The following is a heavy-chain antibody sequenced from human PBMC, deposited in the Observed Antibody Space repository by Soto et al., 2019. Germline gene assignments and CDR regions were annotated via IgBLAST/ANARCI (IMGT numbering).Heavy chain of an antibody. D-gene: IGHD3-9*01. CDR3: ARPDVFLTGCWDLDN. CDR1: GGSISSSSYY. J-gene: IGHJ4*01. Sequence: QLQLQESGPGLVKPSETLSLTCTVSGGSISSSSYYWGWIRQPPGEGLEGIGTSYYSGSTYYNPYPTNQATIPVATSKPQTSLNLNSVSSADTAVYSCARPDVFLTGCWDLDNWGQGTLFTVSS. CDR2: SYYSGST. V-gene: IGHV4-39*01.